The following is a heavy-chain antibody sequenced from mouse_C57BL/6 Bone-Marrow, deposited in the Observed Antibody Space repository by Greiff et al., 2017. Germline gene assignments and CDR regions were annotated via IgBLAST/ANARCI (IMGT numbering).Heavy chain of an antibody. D-gene: IGHD1-1*01. CDR1: GYTFTSYW. V-gene: IGHV1-55*01. CDR2: ISPGSGST. J-gene: IGHJ1*03. CDR3: SHLYGSTYGGYWYFDV. Sequence: QVQLQQPGAELVKPGASVKMSCKASGYTFTSYWITWVKQRPGQGLEWIGDISPGSGSTTYNEKFTSKDTLTVDTSSSTAYIQLSSLTSEDSAVYYCSHLYGSTYGGYWYFDVWGTGTTVTVSS.